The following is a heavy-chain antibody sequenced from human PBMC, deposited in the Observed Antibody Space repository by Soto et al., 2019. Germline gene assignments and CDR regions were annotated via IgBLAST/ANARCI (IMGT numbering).Heavy chain of an antibody. Sequence: PSETLSLTCTVSGGSISSYYWYWIRQPAGKGLEWTGRMYTSGSTKYNPSLKSRVTMSVDTSKNQFSLKLSSVTAADTAVYYCARDDKGVSAAMLSWGQGTLVTVSS. J-gene: IGHJ5*02. D-gene: IGHD2-2*01. CDR2: MYTSGST. V-gene: IGHV4-4*07. CDR3: ARDDKGVSAAMLS. CDR1: GGSISSYY.